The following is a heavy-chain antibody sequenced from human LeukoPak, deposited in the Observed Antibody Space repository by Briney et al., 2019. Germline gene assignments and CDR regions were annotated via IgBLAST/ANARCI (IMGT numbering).Heavy chain of an antibody. CDR1: GYTFTSYG. V-gene: IGHV1-18*01. CDR3: VRDGNDAMDY. D-gene: IGHD4-23*01. Sequence: ASVKVSCKASGYTFTSYGISWVRQAPGQGLEWLGWINGYNGNTHYAQKIQDRVTLTTDTSTSTAYVEVRSLRSDDTAVYYCVRDGNDAMDYWGQGTLVTVSS. J-gene: IGHJ4*02. CDR2: INGYNGNT.